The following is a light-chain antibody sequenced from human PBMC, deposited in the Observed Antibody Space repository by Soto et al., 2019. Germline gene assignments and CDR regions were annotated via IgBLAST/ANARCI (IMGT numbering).Light chain of an antibody. CDR3: QQANSFPPT. J-gene: IGKJ4*01. CDR2: AAS. V-gene: IGKV1-12*01. Sequence: DIQMTQSPSSVSASVGDTVTITCRASQDIGSWLAWFQQKPGRAPKLLIYAASSLQSGVPSRFSGSGSGADFTLTISSLQPEDFATYYCQQANSFPPTFGGGTKVDIK. CDR1: QDIGSW.